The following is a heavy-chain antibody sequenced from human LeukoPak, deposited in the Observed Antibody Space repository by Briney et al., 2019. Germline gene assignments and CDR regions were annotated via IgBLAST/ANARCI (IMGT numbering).Heavy chain of an antibody. V-gene: IGHV4-4*07. J-gene: IGHJ5*02. Sequence: SETLSLTCTVTGGSISSYYLSWIRQPAGKGLEWIGRIYTSGSTNYNPSLKSGVTMSVDTSKNQFSLKLSSVTAADTGVYYCARDNHGWFDPWGQGTLVTVSS. CDR1: GGSISSYY. CDR3: ARDNHGWFDP. D-gene: IGHD1-14*01. CDR2: IYTSGST.